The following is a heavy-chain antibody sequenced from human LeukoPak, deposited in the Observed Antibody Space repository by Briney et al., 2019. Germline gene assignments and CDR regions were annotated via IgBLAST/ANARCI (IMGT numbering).Heavy chain of an antibody. CDR2: IIPILGIA. V-gene: IGHV1-69*04. CDR1: GGTFSSYA. D-gene: IGHD6-13*01. Sequence: SVKVSCKASGGTFSSYAISWVRQAPGQGLEWMGRIIPILGIANYAQKFQGRVTITADKSTSTAYMELSSPRSEDTAVYYCASTKSIAAADPYYYYGMDVWGQGTTVTVSS. J-gene: IGHJ6*02. CDR3: ASTKSIAAADPYYYYGMDV.